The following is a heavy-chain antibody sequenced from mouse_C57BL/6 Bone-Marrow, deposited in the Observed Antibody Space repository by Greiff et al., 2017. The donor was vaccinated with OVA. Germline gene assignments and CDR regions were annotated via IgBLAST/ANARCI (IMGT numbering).Heavy chain of an antibody. CDR1: GFTFTSYA. Sequence: EVPLLESGGGLVKPGGSLKLSCAASGFTFTSYAMPWVRQTPEKRLEWVATISAGGSYTYYPDNVKGRSTISRDKAKNNLYLQMSRLKYEDTAVYYCARYYCDARDYWGQGTSVTVSS. D-gene: IGHD1-1*01. CDR2: ISAGGSYT. J-gene: IGHJ4*01. V-gene: IGHV5-4*01. CDR3: ARYYCDARDY.